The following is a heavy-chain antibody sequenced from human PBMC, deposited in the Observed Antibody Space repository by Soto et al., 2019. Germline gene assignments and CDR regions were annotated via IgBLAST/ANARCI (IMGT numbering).Heavy chain of an antibody. CDR2: IYWDDDK. J-gene: IGHJ4*02. CDR3: AHRREDIVSAVFHY. D-gene: IGHD5-12*01. V-gene: IGHV2-5*02. CDR1: GFSLATSGVG. Sequence: QITLKESGPTLVEATQTLTLTCTFSGFSLATSGVGVGWIRQPPGKALEWLALIYWDDDKWFSPSLRSRLTITKDTSKIQVVLTMANVDRVDTATYYCAHRREDIVSAVFHYWGQGMLVTVSS.